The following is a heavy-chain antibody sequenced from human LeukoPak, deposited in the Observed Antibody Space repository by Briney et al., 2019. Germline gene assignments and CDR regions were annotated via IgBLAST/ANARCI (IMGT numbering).Heavy chain of an antibody. D-gene: IGHD3-3*01. CDR3: ARAGYDFWSGHFDY. J-gene: IGHJ4*02. CDR2: ISSNGGST. Sequence: GGSLRLSCAASGFTFSSYAMHWVRQAPGKGLEYVSAISSNGGSTYYANSVKGRFTISRDNSKNTLYLQMGSLRAEDMAVYYCARAGYDFWSGHFDYWGQGTLVTVSS. V-gene: IGHV3-64*01. CDR1: GFTFSSYA.